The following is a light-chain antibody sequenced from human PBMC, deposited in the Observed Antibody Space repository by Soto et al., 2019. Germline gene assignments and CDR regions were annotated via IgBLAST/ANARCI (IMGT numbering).Light chain of an antibody. Sequence: QSVLTQSPSASASLGASVKLTCTLSSGHSSYVIAWHQQQPEKGPRYLMKLNSDGSHSKGDGIPDRFSGSSSGAERYLTISSRQSEDEADYYCQTWGTGRGVFGGGTKLTVL. CDR3: QTWGTGRGV. V-gene: IGLV4-69*01. J-gene: IGLJ2*01. CDR1: SGHSSYV. CDR2: LNSDGSH.